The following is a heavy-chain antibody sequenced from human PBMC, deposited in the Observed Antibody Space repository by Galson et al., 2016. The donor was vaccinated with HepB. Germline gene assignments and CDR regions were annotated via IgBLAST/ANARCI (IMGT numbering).Heavy chain of an antibody. D-gene: IGHD5-12*01. CDR1: GYTFTNYG. CDR3: ARDLAWGDIVFATHRLDP. J-gene: IGHJ5*02. CDR2: ISAYSGNT. Sequence: SVKVSCKASGYTFTNYGFSWVRQAPGQGLEWMGWISAYSGNTNLAQNLQGRVTMTTDTSPSTAYMEPRSLRSADTAVYYCARDLAWGDIVFATHRLDPWGQGTLVTVSS. V-gene: IGHV1-18*04.